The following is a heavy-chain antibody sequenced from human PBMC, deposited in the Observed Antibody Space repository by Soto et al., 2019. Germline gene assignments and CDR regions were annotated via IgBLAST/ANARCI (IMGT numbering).Heavy chain of an antibody. CDR1: GYTFTSYG. CDR3: ARDPRNWVLMVEDGMDV. Sequence: ASVKVSCKASGYTFTSYGISWVRQAPGQGLEWMGWISAYNGNTNYAQKLQGRVTMTTDTSTSTAYMELRSLRSDDTAVYYCARDPRNWVLMVEDGMDVWGQGTTVTVSS. J-gene: IGHJ6*02. CDR2: ISAYNGNT. D-gene: IGHD2-8*01. V-gene: IGHV1-18*01.